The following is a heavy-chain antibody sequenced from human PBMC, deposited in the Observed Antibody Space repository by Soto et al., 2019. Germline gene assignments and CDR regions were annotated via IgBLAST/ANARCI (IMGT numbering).Heavy chain of an antibody. CDR1: GFTFSSYT. V-gene: IGHV3-48*02. Sequence: PGGSLRLSCAASGFTFSSYTMNWVRQAPGKGLEWVSYISSSSRTIYYADSVKGRFTISRDNAKNSLYLQMNSLRDEDTAVYYCARETYYDFWSGPYYGMDVWGQGTTVIVSS. CDR3: ARETYYDFWSGPYYGMDV. D-gene: IGHD3-3*01. CDR2: ISSSSRTI. J-gene: IGHJ6*02.